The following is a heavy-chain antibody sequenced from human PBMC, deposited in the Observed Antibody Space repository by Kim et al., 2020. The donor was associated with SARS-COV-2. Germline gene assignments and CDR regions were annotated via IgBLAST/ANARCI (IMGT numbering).Heavy chain of an antibody. CDR3: ARDLGHSSSSN. CDR1: GGSISSSSYY. J-gene: IGHJ4*02. Sequence: SETLSLTCTVSGGSISSSSYYWGWIRQPPGKGLEWIGSIYYSGSTYYNPSLKSRVTISVDTSKNQFSLKLSSVTAADTAVYYCARDLGHSSSSNWGQATLVTVSS. D-gene: IGHD6-6*01. V-gene: IGHV4-39*07. CDR2: IYYSGST.